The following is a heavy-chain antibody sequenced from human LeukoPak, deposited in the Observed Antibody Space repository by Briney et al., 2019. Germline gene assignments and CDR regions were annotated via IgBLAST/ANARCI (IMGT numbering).Heavy chain of an antibody. CDR2: ISAYNGNT. CDR3: ARLDYDSSGYYCVY. CDR1: GYTFTSYG. J-gene: IGHJ4*02. V-gene: IGHV1-18*01. D-gene: IGHD3-22*01. Sequence: ASVKVSCKASGYTFTSYGISWVRQAPGRGLEWMGWISAYNGNTNYAQKLQGRVTMTTDTSTSTAYMELRSLRSDDTAVYYCARLDYDSSGYYCVYWGQGTLVTVSS.